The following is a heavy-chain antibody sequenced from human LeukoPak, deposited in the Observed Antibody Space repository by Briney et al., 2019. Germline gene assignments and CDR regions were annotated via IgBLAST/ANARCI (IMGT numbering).Heavy chain of an antibody. CDR3: AKESGYDVDLEY. V-gene: IGHV3-74*01. J-gene: IGHJ4*02. Sequence: GGSLRLSCAGSGFTFSTYWMHWVRQAPGGGLVWVSGINTDGSTTSYADSVKGRFTISRDNAKNTVYLQMSSLRAEDTAVYYYAKESGYDVDLEYWGQGALVTVSS. CDR2: INTDGSTT. CDR1: GFTFSTYW. D-gene: IGHD5-12*01.